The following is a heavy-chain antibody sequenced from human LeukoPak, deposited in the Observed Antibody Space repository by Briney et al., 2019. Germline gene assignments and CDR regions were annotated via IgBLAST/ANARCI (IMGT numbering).Heavy chain of an antibody. CDR1: GFTFSSYS. CDR3: ARDQEGRYFDY. J-gene: IGHJ4*02. D-gene: IGHD1-26*01. CDR2: ISSSSSYI. V-gene: IGHV3-21*01. Sequence: GGSLRLSCAASGFTFSSYSMNWVRQAPGKGLEWVSSISSSSSYIYYADSLKGRFTISRDNAKNSLYLQMNSLRAEDTAVYYCARDQEGRYFDYWGQGTLVTVSS.